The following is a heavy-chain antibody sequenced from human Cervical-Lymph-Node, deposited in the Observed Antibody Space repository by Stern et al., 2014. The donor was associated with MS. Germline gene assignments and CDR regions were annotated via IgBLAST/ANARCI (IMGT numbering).Heavy chain of an antibody. D-gene: IGHD5-12*01. CDR2: INPSGGST. Sequence: VQLVQSGAEVKKPGESLTVSCKASGYTFTSYYMHWGRQAHGQGLEWVGIINPSGGSTSYAQKFQGRVTMTRDTSTSTVYMELSSLRSEDTAVYYCATDSGYRSPNYGMDVWGQGTTVTVSS. CDR1: GYTFTSYY. J-gene: IGHJ6*02. CDR3: ATDSGYRSPNYGMDV. V-gene: IGHV1-46*03.